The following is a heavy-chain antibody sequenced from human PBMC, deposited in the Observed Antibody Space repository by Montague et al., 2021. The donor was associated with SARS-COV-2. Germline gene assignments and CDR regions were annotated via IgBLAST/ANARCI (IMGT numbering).Heavy chain of an antibody. CDR1: GGSFSGYY. D-gene: IGHD4-23*01. CDR3: ARWDPQTLTLIGLRGKSASDY. CDR2: INHSGTT. Sequence: SETLSLTCAVYGGSFSGYYWTWIRQSPGKGLEWIAEINHSGTTNYNFNPSLRSRVTISVDTYKIQFSLKLISVTAADTGVYYCARWDPQTLTLIGLRGKSASDYWGQGTLVTVSS. J-gene: IGHJ4*02. V-gene: IGHV4-34*01.